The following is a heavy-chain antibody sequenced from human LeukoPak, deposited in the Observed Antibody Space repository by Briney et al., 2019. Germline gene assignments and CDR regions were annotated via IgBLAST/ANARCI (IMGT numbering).Heavy chain of an antibody. CDR2: IIPIFGTA. CDR1: GGTISSYA. V-gene: IGHV1-69*01. D-gene: IGHD6-19*01. Sequence: SVKVSCKASGGTISSYAISWVRQAPGQGLEWMGGIIPIFGTANYAQKFQGRVTITADESTSTAYMELSSLRSEDTAVYYCARDPDPESYSSGWFGVSGMDVWGKGTTVTVSS. CDR3: ARDPDPESYSSGWFGVSGMDV. J-gene: IGHJ6*04.